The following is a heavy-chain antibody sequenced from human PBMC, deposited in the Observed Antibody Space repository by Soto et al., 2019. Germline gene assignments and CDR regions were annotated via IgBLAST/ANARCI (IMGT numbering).Heavy chain of an antibody. D-gene: IGHD1-26*01. CDR2: IYYSGST. CDR1: GGSISSYY. J-gene: IGHJ3*01. CDR3: ARVGTRAGAFDC. V-gene: IGHV4-59*01. Sequence: SETLSLTCTVSGGSISSYYWSWIRQPPGKGLEWIGYIYYSGSTNYNPSLKSRVTISVDTSKNQFSLKLSSVTAADTAVYYCARVGTRAGAFDCWGQGTMVTVSS.